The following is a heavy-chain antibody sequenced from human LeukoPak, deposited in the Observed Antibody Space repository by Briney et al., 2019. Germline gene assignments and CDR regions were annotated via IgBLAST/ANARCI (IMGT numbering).Heavy chain of an antibody. CDR1: GRSLSSGSYY. CDR2: IYTSGST. V-gene: IGHV4-61*02. Sequence: KPSQTLSLTCTVSGRSLSSGSYYWSWIRQPAGKGLEWFGRIYTSGSTNYNPSLKSRVTISVDTSKNQFSLKLSSVTAADTAVYYCARDCPEGGGIVGAMTDYWGQGTLVTVSS. D-gene: IGHD1-26*01. J-gene: IGHJ4*02. CDR3: ARDCPEGGGIVGAMTDY.